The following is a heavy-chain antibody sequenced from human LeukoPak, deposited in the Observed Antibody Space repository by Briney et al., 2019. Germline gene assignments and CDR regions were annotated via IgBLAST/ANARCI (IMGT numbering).Heavy chain of an antibody. V-gene: IGHV4-34*01. CDR3: ARGGTVTDDY. D-gene: IGHD4-17*01. J-gene: IGHJ4*02. CDR1: GGSFSGYY. Sequence: TSETLSLTCAVYGGSFSGYYWSWIRQPPGKGLEWIGEISHSGSTNYNPSLKSRVTISVDTSKNQFSLKLSSVTAADTAFYYCARGGTVTDDYWGQGTLVTVSS. CDR2: ISHSGST.